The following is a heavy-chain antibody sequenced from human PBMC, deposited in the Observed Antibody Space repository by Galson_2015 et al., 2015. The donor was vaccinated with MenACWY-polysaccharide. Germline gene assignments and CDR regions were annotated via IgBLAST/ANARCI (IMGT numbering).Heavy chain of an antibody. Sequence: SGPGLVKPSQTLSLTCTVSGGSISTYYWSWVRQPPGDRLEWIGYIYHSGSTNYNPSLKSRVTISVDTSKNQFSLRLSSVTAADTAVYYCARNGGYTEFDYWGQGTLVTVSS. CDR1: GGSISTYY. CDR3: ARNGGYTEFDY. D-gene: IGHD4-23*01. CDR2: IYHSGST. J-gene: IGHJ4*02. V-gene: IGHV4-59*01.